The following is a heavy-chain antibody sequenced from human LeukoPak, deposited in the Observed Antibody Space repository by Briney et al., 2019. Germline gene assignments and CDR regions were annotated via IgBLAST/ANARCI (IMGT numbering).Heavy chain of an antibody. Sequence: SETLSLTCAVYGGSFGGYYWSWIRQPPGKGLEWIGEINHSGSTNYNPSLKSRVTISVDTSKNQFSLKLSSVTAADTAVYYCGRDALVGYFSYYYMDVWGKGTTVTVSS. J-gene: IGHJ6*03. CDR2: INHSGST. V-gene: IGHV4-34*01. CDR3: GRDALVGYFSYYYMDV. CDR1: GGSFGGYY. D-gene: IGHD2-15*01.